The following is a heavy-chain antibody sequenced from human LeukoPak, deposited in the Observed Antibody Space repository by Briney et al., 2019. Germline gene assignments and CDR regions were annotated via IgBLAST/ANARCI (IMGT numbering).Heavy chain of an antibody. V-gene: IGHV3-7*01. Sequence: GGSLRLSCAASGFTFCTHWMSWVGQAPWKGLAWVANIKKDGSEKYYVDSVKGRFTISSDNAKNSLYLPMNSLSAEDTAVYYCARDGQLWAQNWFDPWGQGTLVTVSS. CDR3: ARDGQLWAQNWFDP. CDR2: IKKDGSEK. D-gene: IGHD5-18*01. CDR1: GFTFCTHW. J-gene: IGHJ5*02.